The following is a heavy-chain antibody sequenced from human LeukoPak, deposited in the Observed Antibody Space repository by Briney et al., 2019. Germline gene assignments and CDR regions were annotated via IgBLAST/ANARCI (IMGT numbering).Heavy chain of an antibody. D-gene: IGHD3-10*01. CDR2: ISGSGGST. V-gene: IGHV3-23*01. J-gene: IGHJ4*02. CDR3: AKDQTPYGSGSYSPIDY. CDR1: GFTFSSYA. Sequence: GGSLRLSCATSGFTFSSYAMNWVRQAPGKGLEWVSGISGSGGSTHYADSVKGRFTISRDNSKNTLYLQVNSLRAEDTALYYCAKDQTPYGSGSYSPIDYWGQGTLVTVSS.